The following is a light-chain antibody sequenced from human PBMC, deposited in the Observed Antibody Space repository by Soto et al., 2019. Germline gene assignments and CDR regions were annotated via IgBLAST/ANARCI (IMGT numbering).Light chain of an antibody. CDR3: QQYGSSPRT. CDR1: QSVSSSH. V-gene: IGKV3-20*01. CDR2: GAS. Sequence: EIVLTQSPVTLSLSPGERATLSCRASQSVSSSHLAWYQQKPGQAPRLLISGASSRATGIPDRFTGSGSGTDFTLTISRLEPEDFALYYCQQYGSSPRTFGQGTKVDIK. J-gene: IGKJ1*01.